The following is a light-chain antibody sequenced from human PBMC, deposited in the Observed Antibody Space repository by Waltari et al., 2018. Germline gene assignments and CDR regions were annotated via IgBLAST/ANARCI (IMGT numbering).Light chain of an antibody. CDR3: QQRTSWPPGLS. CDR1: QSFSNN. CDR2: DVS. V-gene: IGKV3-11*01. Sequence: EIVLTQSPATLSLSPGERATLPCRASQSFSNNLPWYQQKPGQAPRLLIYDVSSRATGIPARISARGAGTDFTLTISSLEPEDSAVYYCQQRTSWPPGLSFGGGTNVEIK. J-gene: IGKJ4*01.